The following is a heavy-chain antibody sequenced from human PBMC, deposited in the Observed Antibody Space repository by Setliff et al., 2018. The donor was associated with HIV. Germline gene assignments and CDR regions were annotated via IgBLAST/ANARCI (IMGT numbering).Heavy chain of an antibody. CDR2: ISYSGTT. Sequence: LSLTCTVSGGSISSFYWSWIRQPPGKGLEWIGHISYSGTTNYNPSLKSRVTISVDTSKNQFSLKLNSVTAADAAVYYCARRRPPPTGSYSKYYMDVWGTGTTVTVSS. D-gene: IGHD1-26*01. J-gene: IGHJ6*03. V-gene: IGHV4-59*08. CDR3: ARRRPPPTGSYSKYYMDV. CDR1: GGSISSFY.